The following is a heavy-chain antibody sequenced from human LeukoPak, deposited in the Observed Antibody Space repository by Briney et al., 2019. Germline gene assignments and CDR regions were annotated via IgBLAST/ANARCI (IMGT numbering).Heavy chain of an antibody. J-gene: IGHJ4*02. CDR2: IRYDGSNK. V-gene: IGHV3-30*02. CDR3: AKDMYYDSSGYMVFEY. Sequence: GGSLRLSCAASGFTFSSSGMHWVRQAPGMGLEWVAFIRYDGSNKYYADSVKGRFTISRDNSKNTLYLQMNSLRAEDTAVYYCAKDMYYDSSGYMVFEYWGQGTLVTVSS. CDR1: GFTFSSSG. D-gene: IGHD3-22*01.